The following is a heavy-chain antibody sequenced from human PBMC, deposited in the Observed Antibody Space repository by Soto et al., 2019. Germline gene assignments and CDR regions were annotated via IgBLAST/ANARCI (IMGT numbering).Heavy chain of an antibody. J-gene: IGHJ5*02. CDR3: ARDYDFWSDHNWFAP. V-gene: IGHV3-33*08. Sequence: GGSLRLSCTTSGFTFNTYGMHWVRQAPGKGLEWVAIIWYDGSNKYYADSVKGRFTISRDNSKNSLYLQMNSLRAEDTAVYYCARDYDFWSDHNWFAPWGQGTLVTVSS. CDR1: GFTFNTYG. D-gene: IGHD3-3*01. CDR2: IWYDGSNK.